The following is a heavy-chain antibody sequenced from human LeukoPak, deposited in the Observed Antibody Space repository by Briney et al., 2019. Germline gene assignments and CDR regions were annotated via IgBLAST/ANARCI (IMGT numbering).Heavy chain of an antibody. CDR1: GFTFRYYA. CDR3: VRDGQGSTPLDY. Sequence: PGGSLRLSCAASGFTFRYYAMHWVRQAPGKGLEWVSTISGNSGSTYYPDSVKGRFTISRDNAKNTLYLQMNSVRAEDTAVYFCVRDGQGSTPLDYWGQGTLVTVSS. CDR2: ISGNSGST. V-gene: IGHV3-23*01. J-gene: IGHJ4*02. D-gene: IGHD2-15*01.